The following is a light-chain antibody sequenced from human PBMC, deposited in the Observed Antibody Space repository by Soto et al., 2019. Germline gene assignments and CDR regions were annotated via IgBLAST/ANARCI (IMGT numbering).Light chain of an antibody. J-gene: IGKJ1*01. Sequence: DIQMTQSPATLSGSVGDRVTITCRASQTIISWLSWYQQKPGKAPKPLIYMASSLESGVPSRFSGSGGGTEFTLTISSLQPDDFATYYCQQYYRQATFGQGTKVDIK. CDR3: QQYYRQAT. CDR2: MAS. CDR1: QTIISW. V-gene: IGKV1-5*03.